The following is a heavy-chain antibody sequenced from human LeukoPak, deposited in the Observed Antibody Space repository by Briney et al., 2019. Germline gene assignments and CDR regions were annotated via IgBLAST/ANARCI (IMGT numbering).Heavy chain of an antibody. V-gene: IGHV1-69*05. CDR3: ATKYYYGSGSYYAFDH. J-gene: IGHJ4*02. CDR2: IIPIFGTA. D-gene: IGHD3-10*01. Sequence: SVKVSCKASGGTFSSYAISWVRQAPGQGLEWMGGIIPIFGTANYAQKFQGRVTITTDESTSTAYMELSSLRSEDTAVYYCATKYYYGSGSYYAFDHWGQGTLVTVSS. CDR1: GGTFSSYA.